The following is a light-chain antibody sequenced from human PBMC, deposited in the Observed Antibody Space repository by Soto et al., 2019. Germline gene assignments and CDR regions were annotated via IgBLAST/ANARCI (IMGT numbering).Light chain of an antibody. J-gene: IGKJ4*01. CDR2: GAS. CDR1: QSVSSSY. CDR3: QQYSNWPLT. Sequence: EVGLTQSPGTLSLSPGERATLSCRASQSVSSSYLAWYQQKPGQAPRLLIYGASSRATGIPDRFSGSGSGTDFTLTISSLQSEDFAVYYCQQYSNWPLTFGGGTKVDIK. V-gene: IGKV3-20*01.